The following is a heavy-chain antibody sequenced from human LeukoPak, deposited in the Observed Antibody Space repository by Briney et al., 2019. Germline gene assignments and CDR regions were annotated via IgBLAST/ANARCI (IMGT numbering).Heavy chain of an antibody. V-gene: IGHV4-34*01. Sequence: SETLSLTCAVYGGSFSGYYWSWIRQPPGKGPEWIGEINDRGRTNYKASLKSRVTILVDTSKNQFSLRLSSVTAADTAVYYCARALFVTGSDVGYWGQGTLVTVSS. CDR1: GGSFSGYY. J-gene: IGHJ4*02. CDR3: ARALFVTGSDVGY. D-gene: IGHD3-9*01. CDR2: INDRGRT.